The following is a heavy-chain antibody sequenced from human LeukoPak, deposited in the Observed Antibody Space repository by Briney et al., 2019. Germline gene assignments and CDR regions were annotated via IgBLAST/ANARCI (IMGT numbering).Heavy chain of an antibody. CDR3: AKDQEVGARGLCDD. J-gene: IGHJ4*02. D-gene: IGHD3-16*01. V-gene: IGHV3-53*01. Sequence: PGGSLRLSCAASGFTVSNNYMSWVRQAPGKGLEWLSVIYSDGSTYYVGSVKGRFTISRDNSKNTLYLQMNSLRVEDTAVYYCAKDQEVGARGLCDDWGQGTLVTVSS. CDR1: GFTVSNNY. CDR2: IYSDGST.